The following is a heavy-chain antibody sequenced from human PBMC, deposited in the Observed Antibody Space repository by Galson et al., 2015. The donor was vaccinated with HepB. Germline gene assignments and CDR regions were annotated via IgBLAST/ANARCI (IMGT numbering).Heavy chain of an antibody. CDR2: ISSSSSTI. V-gene: IGHV3-48*02. D-gene: IGHD2-8*01. J-gene: IGHJ6*04. CDR1: GFTFSSYS. CDR3: ARDQLTIVLMVYAIPPEMDV. Sequence: SLRLSCAASGFTFSSYSMNWVRQAPGKGLEWVSYISSSSSTIYYADSVKGRFTISRDNAKNSLYLQMNSLRDEDTAVYYCARDQLTIVLMVYAIPPEMDVWGKGTTVTVSS.